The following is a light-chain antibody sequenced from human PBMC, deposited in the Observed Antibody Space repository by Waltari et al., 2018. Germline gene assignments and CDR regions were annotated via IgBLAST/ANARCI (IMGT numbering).Light chain of an antibody. Sequence: DIQMTQSPSSLSASVGDRVTITFRASENVNNYVNWFQQKPGKAPKLLIHRTSTLLNGVPSRFSGSGSGTDYSLTISSLQSEDVATYFCQHYYGPPPIFGQGTKVEI. J-gene: IGKJ1*01. CDR2: RTS. CDR1: ENVNNY. V-gene: IGKV1-39*01. CDR3: QHYYGPPPI.